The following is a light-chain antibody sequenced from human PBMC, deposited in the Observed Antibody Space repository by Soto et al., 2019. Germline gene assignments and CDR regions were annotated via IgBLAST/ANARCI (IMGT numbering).Light chain of an antibody. V-gene: IGLV2-14*01. CDR3: SSYTSSSTLYV. J-gene: IGLJ1*01. CDR2: DVS. Sequence: QSVLTQPDSVSGSPGQSITISCTGTSSDVGGYNYVPWYQQYPGKAPKLMIYDVSNRPSGISNRFSGSKSGNTASLTISGLQAEDEADYYCSSYTSSSTLYVFGTGT. CDR1: SSDVGGYNY.